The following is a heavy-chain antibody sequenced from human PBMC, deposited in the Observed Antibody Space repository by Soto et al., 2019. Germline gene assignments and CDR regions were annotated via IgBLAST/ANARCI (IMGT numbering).Heavy chain of an antibody. CDR3: ARVRPRISARRFDP. D-gene: IGHD6-6*01. CDR2: MNRNSGNT. V-gene: IGHV1-8*01. Sequence: ASVKVSCKASGSTFPSYDINWVRQATGQGLEWMGWMNRNSGNTGYAQKFQGRVTMTRNTSISTAYMELSSLRSEDTAVYYCARVRPRISARRFDPWGQGTLVTVSS. CDR1: GSTFPSYD. J-gene: IGHJ5*02.